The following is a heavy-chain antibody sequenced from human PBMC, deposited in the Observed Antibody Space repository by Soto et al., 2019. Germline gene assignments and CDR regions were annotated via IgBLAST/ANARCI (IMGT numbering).Heavy chain of an antibody. CDR2: IWYDGSNK. Sequence: SLRLSCAASGFTFSSYGMHRVRQAPGKGLVWVAVIWYDGSNKYYADSVKGRFTISRDNSKNTLYLQMNSLRAEDTAVYYCARDTRVGATAPDYWGRGTLVTVSS. CDR1: GFTFSSYG. J-gene: IGHJ4*02. V-gene: IGHV3-33*01. CDR3: ARDTRVGATAPDY. D-gene: IGHD1-26*01.